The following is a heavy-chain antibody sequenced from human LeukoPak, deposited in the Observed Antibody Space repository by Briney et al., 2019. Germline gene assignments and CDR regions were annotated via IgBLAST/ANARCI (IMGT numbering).Heavy chain of an antibody. CDR2: IYYSGST. D-gene: IGHD6-13*01. J-gene: IGHJ4*02. CDR3: ARDVGIAAAADY. V-gene: IGHV4-59*12. Sequence: PSETLSLTCTVSGGSISSYYWSWIRQPPGKGLEWIGYIYYSGSTNYNPSLKSRVTISVDTSKNQFSLKLSSVTAADTAVYYCARDVGIAAAADYWGQGTLVTVSS. CDR1: GGSISSYY.